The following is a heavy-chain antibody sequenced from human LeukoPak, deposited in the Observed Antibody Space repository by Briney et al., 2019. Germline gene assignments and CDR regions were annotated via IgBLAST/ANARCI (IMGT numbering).Heavy chain of an antibody. CDR3: ARRVYSSSWLRNQKYFDY. Sequence: SETLSLTCAVSGGSISSSNWWSWVRQPPGKGLEWIGEIYRSGSTNYNPSLKSRVTISVDKSKNQFSLKLSSVTAADTAVYYCARRVYSSSWLRNQKYFDYWGQGTLVTVSS. CDR1: GGSISSSNW. J-gene: IGHJ4*02. D-gene: IGHD6-13*01. V-gene: IGHV4-4*02. CDR2: IYRSGST.